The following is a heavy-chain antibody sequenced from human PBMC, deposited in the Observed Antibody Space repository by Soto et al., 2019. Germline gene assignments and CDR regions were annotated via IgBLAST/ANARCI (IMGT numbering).Heavy chain of an antibody. CDR1: GYTFATYA. Sequence: GASVKVSCKASGYTFATYAIHLVRPAPGQRLEWMGWINVGNGNTKYSQKVQGRVTITRDTSASTAYMELSSLRSEDTAVYYCARTQGGYYGMDVWGQGTTVTVSS. CDR2: INVGNGNT. D-gene: IGHD2-15*01. J-gene: IGHJ6*02. V-gene: IGHV1-3*01. CDR3: ARTQGGYYGMDV.